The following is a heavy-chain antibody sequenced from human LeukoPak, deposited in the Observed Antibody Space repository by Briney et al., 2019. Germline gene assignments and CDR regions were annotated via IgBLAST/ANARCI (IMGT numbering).Heavy chain of an antibody. V-gene: IGHV4-59*08. CDR1: GGSISSYY. CDR2: IYYSGST. J-gene: IGHJ4*02. D-gene: IGHD3-22*01. CDR3: ARRNYYDSSIL. Sequence: SETLSLTCTVSGGSISSYYWSWIRQPPGKGLEWIGYIYYSGSTNYNPSLKSRVTISVDTSKNQFSLKLSSVTAADTAVYYCARRNYYDSSILWGQGTLVTVSS.